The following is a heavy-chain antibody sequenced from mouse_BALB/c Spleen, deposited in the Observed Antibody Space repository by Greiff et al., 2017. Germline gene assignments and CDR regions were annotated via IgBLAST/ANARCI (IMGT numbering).Heavy chain of an antibody. D-gene: IGHD4-1*02. Sequence: EVMLVESGGGLVQPGGSLKLSCAASGFTFSSYGMSWVRQTPDKRLELVATINSNGGSTYYPDSVKGRFTISRDNAKNTLYLQMSSLKSEDTAMYYCARDQLGYFDYWGQGTTLTVSS. CDR3: ARDQLGYFDY. J-gene: IGHJ2*01. CDR1: GFTFSSYG. V-gene: IGHV5-6-3*01. CDR2: INSNGGST.